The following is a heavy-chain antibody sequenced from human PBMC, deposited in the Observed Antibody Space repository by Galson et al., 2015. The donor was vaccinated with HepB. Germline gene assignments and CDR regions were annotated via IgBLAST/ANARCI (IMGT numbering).Heavy chain of an antibody. D-gene: IGHD3-10*01. V-gene: IGHV3-7*03. Sequence: SLRLSCAASEFTFSSYWMNWVRQAPGKGLEWVANINPDGSVKYYVASLKGRFTISRDNAKNSLYLQMDSLRAEDTAVCYCARRISLVRGIITKPDYYYGMDVWGQGTTVTVAS. CDR2: INPDGSVK. CDR3: ARRISLVRGIITKPDYYYGMDV. CDR1: EFTFSSYW. J-gene: IGHJ6*02.